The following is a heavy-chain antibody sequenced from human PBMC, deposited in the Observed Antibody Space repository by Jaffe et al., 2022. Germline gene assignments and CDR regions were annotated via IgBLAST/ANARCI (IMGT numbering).Heavy chain of an antibody. V-gene: IGHV4-39*01. Sequence: QLQLQESGPGLVKPSETLSLTCTVSGGSISSSSYYWGWIRQPPGKGLEWIGSIYYSGSTYYSPSLKSRVTISVDTSKNQFSLKLSSVTAADTAVYYCASSIVVVLNAFDIWGQGTMVTVSS. D-gene: IGHD3-22*01. CDR2: IYYSGST. CDR1: GGSISSSSYY. CDR3: ASSIVVVLNAFDI. J-gene: IGHJ3*02.